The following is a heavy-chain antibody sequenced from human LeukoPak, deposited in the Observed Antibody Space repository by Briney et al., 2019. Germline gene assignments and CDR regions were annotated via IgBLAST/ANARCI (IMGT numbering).Heavy chain of an antibody. CDR1: GYTLTELS. Sequence: ASVKVSCKVSGYTLTELSMHWVRQAPGKGLEWMGGFDPEDGETIYAQKFQGRVTMTEDTSTDTAYMELSSLRSEDTAVYYCATGSRSGYFLGRLYGMDVWGQGTTITVSS. V-gene: IGHV1-24*01. J-gene: IGHJ6*02. CDR2: FDPEDGET. D-gene: IGHD5-12*01. CDR3: ATGSRSGYFLGRLYGMDV.